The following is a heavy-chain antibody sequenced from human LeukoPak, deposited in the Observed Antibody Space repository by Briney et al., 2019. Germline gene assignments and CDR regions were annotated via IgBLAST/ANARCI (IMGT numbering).Heavy chain of an antibody. D-gene: IGHD3-9*01. J-gene: IGHJ5*02. CDR1: GGSFSGFY. CDR3: ARHRGYDILTGYHNWFDP. V-gene: IGHV4-34*01. CDR2: INHRGTT. Sequence: NPSETLSLTCAVSGGSFSGFYWSWLRQSPGTGLEWIGEINHRGTTNYNPSFKSRVTISVDTSKNQFSLKLSSVTAADTAVYYCARHRGYDILTGYHNWFDPWGQGTLVTVSS.